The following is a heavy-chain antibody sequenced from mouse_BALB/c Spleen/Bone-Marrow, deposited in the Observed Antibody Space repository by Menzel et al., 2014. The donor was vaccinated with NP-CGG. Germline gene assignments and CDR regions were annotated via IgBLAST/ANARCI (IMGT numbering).Heavy chain of an antibody. V-gene: IGHV5-17*02. Sequence: EVMLVESGGGLVQPGGSRKLSCAASGFTFXYFGMHWVRQAPEKGLEWVAYISSGSSIIYYADTAKGRFTISRDNPKNTLFLQMTSLRSEDTAMYYCARERTGFDYWGQGTTLTVSS. CDR3: ARERTGFDY. D-gene: IGHD4-1*01. CDR1: GFTFXYFG. CDR2: ISSGSSII. J-gene: IGHJ2*01.